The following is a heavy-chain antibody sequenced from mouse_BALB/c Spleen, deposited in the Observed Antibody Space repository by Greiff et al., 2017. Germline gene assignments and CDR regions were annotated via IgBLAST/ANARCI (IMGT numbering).Heavy chain of an antibody. Sequence: EVKLVESGGDLVKPGGSLKLSCAASGFTFSSYGMSWVRQTPDKRLEWVATISSGGSYTYYPDSVKGRFTISRDNAKNTLYLQMSSLKSEDTAMYYCARLYDYDGDYYAMDYWGQGTSVTVSS. J-gene: IGHJ4*01. V-gene: IGHV5-6*02. CDR3: ARLYDYDGDYYAMDY. CDR1: GFTFSSYG. D-gene: IGHD2-4*01. CDR2: ISSGGSYT.